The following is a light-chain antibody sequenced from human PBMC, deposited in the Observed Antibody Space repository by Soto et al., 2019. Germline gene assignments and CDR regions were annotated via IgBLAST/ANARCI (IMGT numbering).Light chain of an antibody. CDR3: QQYKNWPPIT. Sequence: ERVVTQFQATLTVAPGERVNFSCRASQGVSRKLAWYQHKPGQAPRLLISGASTGATGIPARFSGSGSGTEFTLSISSLQPEDFAVYYCQQYKNWPPITFGQGTRLEIK. J-gene: IGKJ5*01. CDR2: GAS. CDR1: QGVSRK. V-gene: IGKV3-15*01.